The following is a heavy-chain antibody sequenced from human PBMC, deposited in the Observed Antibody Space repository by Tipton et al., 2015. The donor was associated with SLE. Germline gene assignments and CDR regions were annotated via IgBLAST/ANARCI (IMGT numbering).Heavy chain of an antibody. J-gene: IGHJ3*02. D-gene: IGHD2-8*02. V-gene: IGHV3-23*01. CDR2: ISGSGGST. Sequence: SLRLSCAASGFTFSSYAMSWVRPAPGKGLEWVSAISGSGGSTYYADSVKGRFTISRDNSKNTLYLQMNSLRAEDTAVYYCAKPGPLALDAFDIWGQGTMVTVSS. CDR1: GFTFSSYA. CDR3: AKPGPLALDAFDI.